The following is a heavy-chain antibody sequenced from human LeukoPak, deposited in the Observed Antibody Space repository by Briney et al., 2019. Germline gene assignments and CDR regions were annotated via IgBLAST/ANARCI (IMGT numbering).Heavy chain of an antibody. D-gene: IGHD2-2*01. J-gene: IGHJ4*02. CDR2: IHYSGST. CDR3: ARRLGGTSTGFDY. V-gene: IGHV4-59*08. CDR1: GGSISSYY. Sequence: SETLSLTCTVSGGSISSYYWSWIRRPPGKGREWIGSIHYSGSTTYNPSLKSRVTISVDTSKNQFSLKLSSVTAADTAVYYCARRLGGTSTGFDYWGQGTLVTVSS.